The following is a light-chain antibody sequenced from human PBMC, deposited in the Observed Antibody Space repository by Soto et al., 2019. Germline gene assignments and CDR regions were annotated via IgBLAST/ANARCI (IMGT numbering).Light chain of an antibody. CDR2: RAS. CDR1: QTVYSN. Sequence: EIVMTQSPATLSVSPGERATLSCRASQTVYSNVAWYQQRPGQAPRLLIYRASSRAIDIPARFSGSGSGTEFTLTIGSLQSEDSAVYYCQHYQNLWAFGQGTRVEIK. V-gene: IGKV3-15*01. J-gene: IGKJ1*01. CDR3: QHYQNLWA.